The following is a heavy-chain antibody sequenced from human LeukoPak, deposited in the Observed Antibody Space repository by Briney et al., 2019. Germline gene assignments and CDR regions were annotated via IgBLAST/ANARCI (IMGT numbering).Heavy chain of an antibody. CDR3: AGHFDSATNY. CDR2: LYISGGT. D-gene: IGHD2-21*01. CDR1: GFTFSSYW. Sequence: PGGSLRLSCAASGFTFSSYWMHWVRQPPGKGLEWVSILYISGGTYYADSVKGRFTISRDNSKNTVYLQMNSLRAEDTAVYYCAGHFDSATNYWGQGTLVTVSS. J-gene: IGHJ4*02. V-gene: IGHV3-66*04.